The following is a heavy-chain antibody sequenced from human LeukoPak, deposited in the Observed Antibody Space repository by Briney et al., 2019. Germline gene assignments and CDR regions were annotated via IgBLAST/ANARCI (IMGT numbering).Heavy chain of an antibody. Sequence: GGSLRLSCAASGFTFNDYGMSWVRQGPGKGLEWVSGINWNGGTTGYADSVRGRFTISRDNAKNSLYLQMNSLRAEDTALYYCARDKHYYDGSNYVWGQGTLVTVSS. CDR1: GFTFNDYG. J-gene: IGHJ4*02. CDR3: ARDKHYYDGSNYV. CDR2: INWNGGTT. D-gene: IGHD3-22*01. V-gene: IGHV3-20*04.